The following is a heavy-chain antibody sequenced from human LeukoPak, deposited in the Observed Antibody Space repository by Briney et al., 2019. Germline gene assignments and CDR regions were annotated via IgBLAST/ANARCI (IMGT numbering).Heavy chain of an antibody. CDR2: IYWNDDK. CDR1: GVSLSTSGVG. Sequence: SGPTLVKPTQTLTLTCTFSGVSLSTSGVGVGWIRQPPGKALEWLALIYWNDDKRYSPSLKSRLTITTDTSKNQVVLTMTNMDPVDTATYYCAHTTYYYDSSGYYGYWGQGTLVTVSS. V-gene: IGHV2-5*01. D-gene: IGHD3-22*01. CDR3: AHTTYYYDSSGYYGY. J-gene: IGHJ4*02.